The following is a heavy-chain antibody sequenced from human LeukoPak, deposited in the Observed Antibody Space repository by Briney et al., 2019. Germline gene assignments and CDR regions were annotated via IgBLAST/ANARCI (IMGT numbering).Heavy chain of an antibody. Sequence: ASVKVSCRASGYTFTSYGISWVRQAPGQGLEWMGWISAYNGNTNYAQKLQGRVTMTTDTSTSTAYMELRSLRSDDTAVYYCAREQGELGTVPSHYYMDVWGKGTTVTVSS. D-gene: IGHD1-26*01. V-gene: IGHV1-18*01. J-gene: IGHJ6*03. CDR2: ISAYNGNT. CDR1: GYTFTSYG. CDR3: AREQGELGTVPSHYYMDV.